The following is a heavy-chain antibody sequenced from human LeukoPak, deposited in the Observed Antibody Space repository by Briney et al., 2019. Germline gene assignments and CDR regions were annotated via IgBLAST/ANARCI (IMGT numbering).Heavy chain of an antibody. D-gene: IGHD4-17*01. Sequence: SETLSLTCAVYGGSFSGYYWSWIRQPPGKGLEWIGEINHSGSTNYNPSLKSRVTISVDTPKNQFSLKLSSVTAADTAVYYCASITLVTTQGSWGQGTLVTVSS. CDR1: GGSFSGYY. J-gene: IGHJ4*02. V-gene: IGHV4-34*01. CDR3: ASITLVTTQGS. CDR2: INHSGST.